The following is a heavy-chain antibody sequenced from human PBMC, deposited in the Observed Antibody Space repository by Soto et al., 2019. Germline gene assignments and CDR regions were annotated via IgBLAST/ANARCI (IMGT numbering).Heavy chain of an antibody. CDR2: INPSGGST. J-gene: IGHJ3*02. Sequence: ASVKVSCKASGYRFTSYYMHWVRQAPGKGLEWMGIINPSGGSTSYAERFQDRVTMTRDTSTSTVYMELSSLTSEDTAVYYCARTNVGRGWYGAFDIWR. V-gene: IGHV1-46*01. D-gene: IGHD6-19*01. CDR3: ARTNVGRGWYGAFDI. CDR1: GYRFTSYY.